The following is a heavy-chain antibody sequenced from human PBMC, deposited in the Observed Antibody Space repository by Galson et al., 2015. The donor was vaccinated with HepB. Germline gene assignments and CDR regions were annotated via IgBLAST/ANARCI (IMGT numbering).Heavy chain of an antibody. V-gene: IGHV3-30*18. J-gene: IGHJ5*01. CDR2: ISYDGSNK. Sequence: SLRLSCAASGFTFSSYGMHWVRQAPGKGLEWVAVISYDGSNKYYADSVKGRFTISRDNSKNTLYLQMNSLRAEDTAVYYCAKDFWAVRWFGEHRKLRRGKTWG. CDR1: GFTFSSYG. D-gene: IGHD3-10*01. CDR3: AKDFWAVRWFGEHRKLRRGKT.